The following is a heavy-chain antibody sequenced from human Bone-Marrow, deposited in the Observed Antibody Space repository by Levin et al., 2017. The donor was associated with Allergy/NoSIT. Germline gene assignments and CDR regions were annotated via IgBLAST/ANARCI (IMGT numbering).Heavy chain of an antibody. CDR3: ARESRGNYFDS. D-gene: IGHD1-26*01. CDR2: IPFDGKNQ. V-gene: IGHV3-30*04. J-gene: IGHJ4*02. Sequence: GSLKISCEASGFTFRDHAMHWVRQAPGKGLEWVAVIPFDGKNQHYADSVKGRFTLSRDNSENTLDLQMDSLKAEDTAVYFCARESRGNYFDSWGQGTLVIVSS. CDR1: GFTFRDHA.